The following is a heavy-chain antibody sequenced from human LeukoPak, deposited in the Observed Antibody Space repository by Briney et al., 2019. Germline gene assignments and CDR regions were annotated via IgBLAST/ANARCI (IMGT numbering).Heavy chain of an antibody. V-gene: IGHV3-30*04. CDR1: RFAFSRYA. CDR2: ISYDGSRK. CDR3: ARAPTGMDV. Sequence: PGTSLRLSCVASRFAFSRYAMHWVRQAPGKGLEWVTAISYDGSRKYYTDSVKGRFSISRDDSKSTLYLETNSLTIEDTAMYYCARAPTGMDVWGQGTTVIVS. J-gene: IGHJ6*02.